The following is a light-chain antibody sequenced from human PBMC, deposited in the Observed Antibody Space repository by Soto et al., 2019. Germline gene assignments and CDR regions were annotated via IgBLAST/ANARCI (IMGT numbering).Light chain of an antibody. CDR3: QQSYSTPFT. CDR2: AAS. Sequence: DIQMTQSPSSLSASVGDRVTITCRASQSISNYLNWYQQKPGTATNLLIYAASSLQSGVPSRFSGSGSGTDCTLTISSLQPEDFATYYCQQSYSTPFTFGPGTKVDIK. CDR1: QSISNY. V-gene: IGKV1-39*01. J-gene: IGKJ3*01.